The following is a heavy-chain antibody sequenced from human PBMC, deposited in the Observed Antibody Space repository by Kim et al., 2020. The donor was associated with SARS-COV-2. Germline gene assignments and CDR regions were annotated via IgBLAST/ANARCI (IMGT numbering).Heavy chain of an antibody. V-gene: IGHV4-59*01. D-gene: IGHD6-13*01. Sequence: KSRVTISVDTSKNQFSLKLSSVTAADTAVYYCARESRYSSSWRYYYGMDVWGQGTTVTVSS. CDR3: ARESRYSSSWRYYYGMDV. J-gene: IGHJ6*02.